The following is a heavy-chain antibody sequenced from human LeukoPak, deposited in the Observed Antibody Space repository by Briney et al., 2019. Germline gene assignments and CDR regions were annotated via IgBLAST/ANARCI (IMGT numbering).Heavy chain of an antibody. Sequence: SETLSLTCTVSGGSISSSSYYWGWIRQPPGKGLEWIGSIYYSGSSHYNPSLKSRVSMSRDAAKDQFSLNLSSVTAADTAVYYCARVGVTADFDYWGQGTLVTVSS. CDR1: GGSISSSSYY. V-gene: IGHV4-39*07. CDR3: ARVGVTADFDY. CDR2: IYYSGSS. J-gene: IGHJ4*02. D-gene: IGHD1-26*01.